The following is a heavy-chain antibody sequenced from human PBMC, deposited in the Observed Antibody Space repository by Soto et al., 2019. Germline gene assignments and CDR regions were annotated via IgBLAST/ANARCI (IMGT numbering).Heavy chain of an antibody. J-gene: IGHJ6*02. CDR3: ASAFDWNSVYYYYGMDV. CDR1: GGSISSYY. V-gene: IGHV4-59*01. Sequence: SETLSLTCTVSGGSISSYYWSWIRQPPGKGLEWIGYIYYSGSTNYNPSLKSRVTISVDTSKNQFSLKLSSVTAADTAVYYCASAFDWNSVYYYYGMDVWGQGTTVTAP. CDR2: IYYSGST. D-gene: IGHD1-7*01.